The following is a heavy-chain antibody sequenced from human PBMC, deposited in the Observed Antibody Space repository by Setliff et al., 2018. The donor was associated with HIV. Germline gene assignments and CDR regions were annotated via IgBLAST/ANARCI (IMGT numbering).Heavy chain of an antibody. V-gene: IGHV2-70*11. CDR2: IDWDDDK. CDR1: GFSLSTSGMC. Sequence: SGPTGEPTQTLTLTCTFSGFSLSTSGMCVSWIRQPPGKALEWLARIDWDDDKYYSTSLKTRLTISKDTSKNQVVLTMTNMDPVDTATYYCARTQWKYYYYYYMDVWGKGTTVTVSS. J-gene: IGHJ6*03. CDR3: ARTQWKYYYYYYMDV. D-gene: IGHD6-19*01.